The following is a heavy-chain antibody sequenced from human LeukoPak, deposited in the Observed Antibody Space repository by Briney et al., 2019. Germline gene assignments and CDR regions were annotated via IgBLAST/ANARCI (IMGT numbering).Heavy chain of an antibody. Sequence: KPSETLSLTCAVYGGSFSGYYWSWIRQPPGKGLEWIGEINHSGSTNYNPSLKSRVTISVDTSKNQFSLKLSSVTAADTAVYYCARGPRSSWYEYFQHWGQGTLVTVSS. CDR3: ARGPRSSWYEYFQH. CDR1: GGSFSGYY. CDR2: INHSGST. D-gene: IGHD6-13*01. V-gene: IGHV4-34*01. J-gene: IGHJ1*01.